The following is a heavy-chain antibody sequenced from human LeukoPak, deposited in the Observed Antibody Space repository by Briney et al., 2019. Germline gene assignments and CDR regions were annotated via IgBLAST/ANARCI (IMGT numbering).Heavy chain of an antibody. J-gene: IGHJ4*02. CDR3: ARQRYSSSSDFDY. D-gene: IGHD6-6*01. CDR1: GGSISSSSYY. Sequence: PSETLSLTCTVSGGSISSSSYYWGWIRQPPGKGLEWIGSIYYSGSTYYNPSLKSRVTISVDTSKNQFSLKLSSVTAADTAVYYCARQRYSSSSDFDYWGQGTLVTVSS. CDR2: IYYSGST. V-gene: IGHV4-39*01.